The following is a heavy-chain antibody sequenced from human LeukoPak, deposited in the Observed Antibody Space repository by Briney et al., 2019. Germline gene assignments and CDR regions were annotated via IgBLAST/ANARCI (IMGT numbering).Heavy chain of an antibody. V-gene: IGHV1-18*01. CDR3: ARGSGWFGESERSFDP. CDR2: ISAYNGNT. Sequence: ASVKVSCKASGGTFSSYAISWVRQAPGQGLEWMGWISAYNGNTNYAQKLQGRVTMTTDTSTSTAYMELRSLRSDDTAVYYCARGSGWFGESERSFDPWGQGTLVTVSS. CDR1: GGTFSSYA. D-gene: IGHD3-10*01. J-gene: IGHJ5*02.